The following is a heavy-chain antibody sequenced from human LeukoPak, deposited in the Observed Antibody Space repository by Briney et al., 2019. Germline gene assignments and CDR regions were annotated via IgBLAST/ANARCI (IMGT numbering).Heavy chain of an antibody. CDR3: ARGRYNRFSCSSTSCYLDAFDI. CDR1: GYSISSGYY. V-gene: IGHV4-38-2*01. CDR2: IYHSGST. Sequence: PSETLSLTCAVSGYSISSGYYWGWIRQPPGKGLEWIGSIYHSGSTNYNPSLKSRVTISVDTFKNQFSLKLSSVTAADTAVYYCARGRYNRFSCSSTSCYLDAFDIWGQGTMVTVSS. J-gene: IGHJ3*02. D-gene: IGHD2-2*01.